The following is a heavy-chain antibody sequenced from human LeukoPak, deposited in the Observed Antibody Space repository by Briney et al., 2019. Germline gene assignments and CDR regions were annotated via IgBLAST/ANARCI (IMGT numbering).Heavy chain of an antibody. CDR2: TYYRSKWYN. V-gene: IGHV6-1*01. CDR1: GDSISSNIAA. D-gene: IGHD6-19*01. J-gene: IGHJ6*04. Sequence: SQTLSLTCAISGDSISSNIAAWKWIRQPPSRGLEWLGRTYYRSKWYNDYAVSVKSRITINPDTSKNQFSLQLNSVTPEDTAVYYCAREAVAEVDYYGMDVWGKGTTVTVSS. CDR3: AREAVAEVDYYGMDV.